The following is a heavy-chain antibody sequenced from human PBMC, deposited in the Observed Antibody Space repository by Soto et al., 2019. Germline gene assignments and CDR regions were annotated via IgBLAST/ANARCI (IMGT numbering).Heavy chain of an antibody. V-gene: IGHV3-23*01. CDR1: GFTFSSYA. Sequence: PGGSLRLSCATSGFTFSSYAMSWVRQAPGKGLEWVSAISGSGGSTYYADSVKGRFTISRDNSRNQVVLTMTNMDPVDTATYYCAHRHSSSWYNNWFDPWGQGTLVTVSS. CDR3: AHRHSSSWYNNWFDP. J-gene: IGHJ5*02. D-gene: IGHD6-13*01. CDR2: ISGSGGST.